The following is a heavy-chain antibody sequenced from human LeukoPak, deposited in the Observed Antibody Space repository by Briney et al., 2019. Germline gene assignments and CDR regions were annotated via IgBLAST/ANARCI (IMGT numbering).Heavy chain of an antibody. CDR2: INPNSGGT. D-gene: IGHD3-9*01. J-gene: IGHJ5*02. Sequence: ASVKVSCKASGYTFTGYFMRWVRQAPGQGLEWMGWINPNSGGTNYAQKFQDRVTMTRDTSISTAYMELSRLRSDDTAVYYCARNKDYDILVNYFDPWGQGTLVTVSS. CDR3: ARNKDYDILVNYFDP. V-gene: IGHV1-2*02. CDR1: GYTFTGYF.